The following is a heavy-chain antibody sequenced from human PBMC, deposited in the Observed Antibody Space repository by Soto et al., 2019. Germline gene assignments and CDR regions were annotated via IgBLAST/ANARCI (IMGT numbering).Heavy chain of an antibody. V-gene: IGHV3-33*06. Sequence: QVQLVESGGGVVQPGRSLRLSCAASGFTFSSYGMHWVRQAPGKGLEWVAVIGYDGSDKFYADSGKGRFTISRDNSKNALYLQMHRPTAEGTAVYYCGKGGVTTLPLDSWGQGTLVTVSS. CDR3: GKGGVTTLPLDS. CDR1: GFTFSSYG. J-gene: IGHJ4*02. CDR2: IGYDGSDK. D-gene: IGHD4-4*01.